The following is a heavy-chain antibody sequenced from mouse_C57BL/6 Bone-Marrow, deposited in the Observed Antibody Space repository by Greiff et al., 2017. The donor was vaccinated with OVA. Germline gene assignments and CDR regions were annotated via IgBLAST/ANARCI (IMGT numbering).Heavy chain of an antibody. CDR2: IDPSDSYT. D-gene: IGHD1-1*01. V-gene: IGHV1-69*01. CDR3: ARSLYYYGSRAWFAY. CDR1: GYTFTSYW. Sequence: VQLQQPGAELVMPGASVKLSCKASGYTFTSYWMHWVKQRPGQGLEWIGEIDPSDSYTNYNQKFKGKSTLTVDKSSSTAYMQLSSLTSEDSAVYYCARSLYYYGSRAWFAYWGQGTLVTVSA. J-gene: IGHJ3*01.